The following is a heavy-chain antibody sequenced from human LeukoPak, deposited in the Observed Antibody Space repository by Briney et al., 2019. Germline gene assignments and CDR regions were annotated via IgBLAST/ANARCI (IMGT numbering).Heavy chain of an antibody. CDR2: INQSGST. V-gene: IGHV4-34*01. J-gene: IGHJ4*02. CDR1: DGSFSGYS. CDR3: AREDSGSYYGYYFDY. Sequence: SETLSLTCAVYDGSFSGYSWGWIRQPPGKGLEWIGEINQSGSTNYNPSLKSRVSISLDTSKNQFSLKLSSVTAADTAVYYCAREDSGSYYGYYFDYWGRGTLVTVSS. D-gene: IGHD1-26*01.